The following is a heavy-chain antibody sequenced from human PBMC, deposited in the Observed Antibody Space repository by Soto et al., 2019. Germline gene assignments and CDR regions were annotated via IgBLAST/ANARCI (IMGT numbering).Heavy chain of an antibody. D-gene: IGHD3-3*01. CDR3: AKNIRGRNDFWSGYFPSSYFDY. CDR1: GFTFSSYA. Sequence: GGSLRLSCAASGFTFSSYAMSWVRQAPGKGLEWVSAISGSGGSTYYADSVKGRFTISRDNSKNTLYLQMNSLRAEDTAVYYCAKNIRGRNDFWSGYFPSSYFDYWGQGTLVTVSS. V-gene: IGHV3-23*01. CDR2: ISGSGGST. J-gene: IGHJ4*02.